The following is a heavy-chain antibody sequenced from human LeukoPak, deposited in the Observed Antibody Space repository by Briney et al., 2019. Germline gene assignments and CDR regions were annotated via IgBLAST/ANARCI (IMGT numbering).Heavy chain of an antibody. J-gene: IGHJ4*02. D-gene: IGHD2-15*01. CDR3: ARDHCSPGTCLGGH. CDR2: IIPSLDVA. Sequence: ASVNVSCKASGYTFTSYAISWVRQAPGQGLEWIGRIIPSLDVANYAHKFQGRVTLSVDRDTATTYMEVTSLRSEDTAIYYCARDHCSPGTCLGGHWGQGTLVTVSS. CDR1: GYTFTSYA. V-gene: IGHV1-69*04.